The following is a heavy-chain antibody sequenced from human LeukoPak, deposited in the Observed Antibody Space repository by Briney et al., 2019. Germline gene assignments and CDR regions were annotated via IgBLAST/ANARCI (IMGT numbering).Heavy chain of an antibody. J-gene: IGHJ3*02. Sequence: PGGSLRLSCAASGFTFSSYEMNWVRQAPGKGLEWVSYISSSGSTIYYADSVKGRFTISRDNSKNTLYLQMNSLRAEDTAVYYCAKAGIAAAAAFDIWGQGTMVTVSS. CDR2: ISSSGSTI. D-gene: IGHD6-13*01. CDR1: GFTFSSYE. CDR3: AKAGIAAAAAFDI. V-gene: IGHV3-48*03.